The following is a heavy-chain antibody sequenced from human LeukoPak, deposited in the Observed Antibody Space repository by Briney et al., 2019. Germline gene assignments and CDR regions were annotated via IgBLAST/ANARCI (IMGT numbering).Heavy chain of an antibody. D-gene: IGHD5-12*01. Sequence: GGSLRLSCAASGFTFSNAWMSWVRQAPGKGLEWVSSISSSSSYIYYADSVKGRFTISRDNTKNSLYLQMNSLRAEDTAVYYCAREAVDTVGWGQGTLVAVSS. CDR3: AREAVDTVG. J-gene: IGHJ4*02. CDR2: ISSSSSYI. V-gene: IGHV3-21*01. CDR1: GFTFSNAW.